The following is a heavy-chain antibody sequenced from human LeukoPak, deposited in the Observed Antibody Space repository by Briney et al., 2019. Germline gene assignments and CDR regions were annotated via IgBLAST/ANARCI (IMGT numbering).Heavy chain of an antibody. D-gene: IGHD6-13*01. V-gene: IGHV1-8*01. CDR2: MNPNSGNT. CDR3: ARGGSGSSWYDY. CDR1: GYTFTSYD. J-gene: IGHJ4*02. Sequence: ASVKVSCKASGYTFTSYDINWVRQATGQGLEWMGWMNPNSGNTGSAQKFQGRVTMTRNTSISTTYMELSSLRSEDTAVYYCARGGSGSSWYDYWGQGTLVIVSS.